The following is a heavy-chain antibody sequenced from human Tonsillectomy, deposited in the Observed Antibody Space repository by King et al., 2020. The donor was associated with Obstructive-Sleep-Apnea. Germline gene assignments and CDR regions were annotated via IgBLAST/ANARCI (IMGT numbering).Heavy chain of an antibody. CDR2: ISTSRSTI. D-gene: IGHD5-24*01. J-gene: IGHJ4*02. V-gene: IGHV3-48*04. CDR1: GFTFSNYN. Sequence: VQLVESGGGLVQPGGSLRLSCAASGFTFSNYNMNWVRQAPGKGLEWVSFISTSRSTIYYADSVKGRLTISRDNAKNSLYLQMKTLRADDSAIYYCARDPMATIWGPANWMDYWGQGTLVTVSS. CDR3: ARDPMATIWGPANWMDY.